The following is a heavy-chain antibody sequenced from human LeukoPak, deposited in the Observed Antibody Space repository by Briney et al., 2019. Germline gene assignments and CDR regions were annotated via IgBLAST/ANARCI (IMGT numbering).Heavy chain of an antibody. V-gene: IGHV3-9*01. CDR2: ISWNSGSI. CDR1: GFTFDDYA. CDR3: AKDRKGDWFDP. J-gene: IGHJ5*02. D-gene: IGHD3-16*01. Sequence: GGSLRLSCAASGFTFDDYAMHWVRQAPGKGLEWVSGISWNSGSIGYADSVKRRFTISRDNAKNSLYLQMNSLRAEDTALYYCAKDRKGDWFDPWGQGTLVTVSS.